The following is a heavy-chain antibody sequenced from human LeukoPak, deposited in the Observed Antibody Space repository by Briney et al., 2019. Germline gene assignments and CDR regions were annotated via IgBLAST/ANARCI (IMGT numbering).Heavy chain of an antibody. CDR2: IYSGGST. Sequence: PGGSLRLSCAASGFTVSSNYMSWVRQAPGKGLEWVSVIYSGGSTYYADSVKGRFTISRDNSKNTLYLQMNSLRAEDTAVYYCARTWELRWFDPWGQGTLVTVSS. J-gene: IGHJ5*02. CDR1: GFTVSSNY. V-gene: IGHV3-53*01. CDR3: ARTWELRWFDP. D-gene: IGHD1-26*01.